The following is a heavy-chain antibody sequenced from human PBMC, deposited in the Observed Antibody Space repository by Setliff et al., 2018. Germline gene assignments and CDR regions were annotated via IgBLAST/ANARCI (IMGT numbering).Heavy chain of an antibody. CDR2: IKQDGSEE. V-gene: IGHV3-7*03. D-gene: IGHD2-15*01. CDR1: GFTFSSYA. J-gene: IGHJ4*02. CDR3: ARELLSSRSQGEIDY. Sequence: GGSLRLSCAASGFTFSSYAMSWVRQAPGKGLEWVAKIKQDGSEEYYVDSVKGRFTISRDNAKNSLYLQMNSLRAEDTAVYYCARELLSSRSQGEIDYWGQGTLVTVSS.